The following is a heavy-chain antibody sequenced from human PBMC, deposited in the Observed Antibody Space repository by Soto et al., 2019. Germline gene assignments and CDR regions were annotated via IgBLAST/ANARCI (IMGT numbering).Heavy chain of an antibody. CDR2: INHSGST. Sequence: SVTLCFTCAVYGGSFSGYYWSWIRQPPGKGLEWIGEINHSGSTNYNPSLKSRVTISVNTSKNKFSLKLSTVTAADTAVYYFSSCRSGSRSSRIYYFDNWGQETLVTLSS. CDR1: GGSFSGYY. CDR3: SSCRSGSRSSRIYYFDN. V-gene: IGHV4-34*01. J-gene: IGHJ4*02. D-gene: IGHD2-15*01.